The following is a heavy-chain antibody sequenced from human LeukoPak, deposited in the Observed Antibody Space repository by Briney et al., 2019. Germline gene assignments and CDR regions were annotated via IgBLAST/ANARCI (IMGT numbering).Heavy chain of an antibody. CDR1: GGSITTNY. CDR3: ARGDFHY. Sequence: SETLSLTCTVSGGSITTNYWSWVRQPPGKGLEWIGYIYNSGSTNYNYYFKSRVTISLDTSKNQVSLKLNSVTAADTAVYFCARGDFHYWGQGTPVTVSS. V-gene: IGHV4-59*01. CDR2: IYNSGST. D-gene: IGHD5-24*01. J-gene: IGHJ4*02.